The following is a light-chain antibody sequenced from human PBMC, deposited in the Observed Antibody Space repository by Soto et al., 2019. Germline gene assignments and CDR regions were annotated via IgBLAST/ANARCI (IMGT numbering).Light chain of an antibody. J-gene: IGKJ5*01. V-gene: IGKV1-27*01. CDR1: QGISNY. CDR3: QKYNSAPLT. CDR2: AAS. Sequence: DIQMTQSPSSLSASVGDRVTITCRASQGISNYLAWYQLKPGKVPNLLIYAASTLQSGVPSRFSGSGSGTDFTLTISSLQPEDVSTYYCQKYNSAPLTFGQGTRLEIK.